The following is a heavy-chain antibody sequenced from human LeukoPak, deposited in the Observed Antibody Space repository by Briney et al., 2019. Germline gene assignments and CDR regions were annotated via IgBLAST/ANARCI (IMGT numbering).Heavy chain of an antibody. Sequence: PSETLSLTCTVSGDSVSDDYFTWIRQPAGKGLEWIGRIHSGGTTNYNPSLKSRVTISVDTPKNQFSLKLSSVTAADTAVYYCARQPDYYDSSGYYFAFDIWGQGTMVTVSS. CDR1: GDSVSDDY. D-gene: IGHD3-22*01. V-gene: IGHV4-4*07. CDR2: IHSGGTT. J-gene: IGHJ3*02. CDR3: ARQPDYYDSSGYYFAFDI.